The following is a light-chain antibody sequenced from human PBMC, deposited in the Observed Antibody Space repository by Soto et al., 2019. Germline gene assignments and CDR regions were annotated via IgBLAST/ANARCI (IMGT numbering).Light chain of an antibody. J-gene: IGKJ2*01. Sequence: EIVMTQTPLSSPVTLGQPASISCRSSQSLLDSDGETYLSWLQQRPGQPPRLLIYKTSSRFSGVPDRFSGSGAGTDFTLQISRVEVEDVGGYYCMQATQIPLTFGQGTKLEI. CDR1: QSLLDSDGETY. CDR2: KTS. CDR3: MQATQIPLT. V-gene: IGKV2-24*01.